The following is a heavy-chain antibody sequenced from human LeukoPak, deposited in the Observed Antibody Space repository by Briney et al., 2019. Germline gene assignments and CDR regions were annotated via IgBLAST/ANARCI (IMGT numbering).Heavy chain of an antibody. CDR2: INHSGST. D-gene: IGHD2-2*01. CDR1: GGSFSRYY. V-gene: IGHV4-34*01. J-gene: IGHJ5*02. CDR3: ARGQGYCSSTSCLNWFDP. Sequence: PSETLSLTCAVYGGSFSRYYWSWIRQPPGKGLEWIGEINHSGSTNYNPSLKSPVTISVDTSKNQFSLKLSSVTAADTAVYYCARGQGYCSSTSCLNWFDPWGQGTLVTVSS.